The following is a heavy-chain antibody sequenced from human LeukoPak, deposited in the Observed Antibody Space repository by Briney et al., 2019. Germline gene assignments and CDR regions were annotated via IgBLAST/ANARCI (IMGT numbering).Heavy chain of an antibody. V-gene: IGHV4-4*09. CDR1: GGXISSYY. J-gene: IGHJ6*03. CDR3: ARSPRYYDFWSGYYYYYYYYMDV. CDR2: IYTSGST. Sequence: SETLSLACTVSGGXISSYYWSWIRQPPGKGLGWIGYIYTSGSTNYNPFLKSRVTISVDTSKNQFSLKLSSVTAADTAVYYCARSPRYYDFWSGYYYYYYYYMDVWGKGTTVTVSS. D-gene: IGHD3-3*01.